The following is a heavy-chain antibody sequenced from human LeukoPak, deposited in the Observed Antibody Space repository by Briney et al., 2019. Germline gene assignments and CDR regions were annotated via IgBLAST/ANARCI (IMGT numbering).Heavy chain of an antibody. CDR2: IKSKTDGGTT. J-gene: IGHJ4*02. CDR1: GFTLSNAW. D-gene: IGHD3-9*01. CDR3: TTVEGSYYDILTGPGTFDY. Sequence: PGGSLRLSCAASGFTLSNAWMSWVRQAPGKGLEWVGRIKSKTDGGTTDYAAPAKGRFTISRDDSKNTLYLQMNSLKTEDTAVYYCTTVEGSYYDILTGPGTFDYWGQGPLVTVSS. V-gene: IGHV3-15*01.